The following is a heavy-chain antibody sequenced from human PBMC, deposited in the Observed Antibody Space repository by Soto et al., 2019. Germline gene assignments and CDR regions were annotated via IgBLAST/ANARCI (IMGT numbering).Heavy chain of an antibody. CDR1: GFTFSSYA. CDR2: ISYDGSNK. CDR3: AKFRDSSGFDY. V-gene: IGHV3-30-3*02. D-gene: IGHD3-22*01. J-gene: IGHJ4*02. Sequence: GGSLRLSCAASGFTFSSYAMHWVRQAPGKGLEWVAVISYDGSNKNYADSVKGRFTISRDNSKNTLYLQMNSLRAEDTAVYYCAKFRDSSGFDYWGQGTLVTVSS.